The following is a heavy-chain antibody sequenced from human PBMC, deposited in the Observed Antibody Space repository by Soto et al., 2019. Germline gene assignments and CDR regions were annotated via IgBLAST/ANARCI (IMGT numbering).Heavy chain of an antibody. CDR3: ARDPGSYFDY. CDR2: ISYDGSKK. CDR1: GFTFSSYA. D-gene: IGHD3-10*01. Sequence: QVQLVESGGGVVQPGRSPRLSCAVSGFTFSSYAMHWVRQAPGKGLEWVAVISYDGSKKYYADSVKGRFTISRDNSKNTLYLQMNSLRAEDTAVYYCARDPGSYFDYWGQGTLVTVSS. V-gene: IGHV3-30-3*01. J-gene: IGHJ4*02.